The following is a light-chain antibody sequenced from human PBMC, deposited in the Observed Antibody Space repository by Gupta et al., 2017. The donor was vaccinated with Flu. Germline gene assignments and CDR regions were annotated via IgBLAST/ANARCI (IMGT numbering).Light chain of an antibody. CDR2: DAS. CDR3: QQYGTTPLYT. J-gene: IGKJ2*01. V-gene: IGKV3-20*01. Sequence: DQQKPRQTPRLLIYDASSRATCSPDTFIGSGSGTDFTTTISRLQPEDFAVYYCQQYGTTPLYTFGQGTRLEIK.